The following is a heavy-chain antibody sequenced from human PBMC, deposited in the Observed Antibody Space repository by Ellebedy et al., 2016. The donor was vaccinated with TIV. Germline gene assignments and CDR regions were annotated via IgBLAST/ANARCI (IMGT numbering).Heavy chain of an antibody. CDR2: IRPSGR. J-gene: IGHJ4*02. Sequence: AASVKVSCKASVNTFTNYYLHWFRQAPGQGLEWMGIIRPSGRVQKLRERVSMTRDTSTNTVFMELSNLKSDDTAVYYCATEIPESYYFDYWGQGTLVTVSS. CDR1: VNTFTNYY. D-gene: IGHD2-2*02. V-gene: IGHV1-46*04. CDR3: ATEIPESYYFDY.